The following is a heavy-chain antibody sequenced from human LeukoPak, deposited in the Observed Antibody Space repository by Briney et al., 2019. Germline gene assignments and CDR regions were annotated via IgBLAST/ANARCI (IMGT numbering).Heavy chain of an antibody. Sequence: GSSVKVSCKASGGTFSSYAISWVRQAPGQGLEWMGGIIPIFGTANYAQKFQGRVTITADTSTSTAYMELRSLRSDDTAVYYCARLSDYVWGSYRSFDYWGQGTLVTVSS. CDR3: ARLSDYVWGSYRSFDY. D-gene: IGHD3-16*02. CDR1: GGTFSSYA. CDR2: IIPIFGTA. J-gene: IGHJ4*02. V-gene: IGHV1-69*06.